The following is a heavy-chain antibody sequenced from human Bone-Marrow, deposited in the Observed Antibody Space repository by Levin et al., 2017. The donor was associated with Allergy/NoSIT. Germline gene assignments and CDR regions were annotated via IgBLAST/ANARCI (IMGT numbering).Heavy chain of an antibody. CDR3: ARDQSVGTGLYF. J-gene: IGHJ3*01. D-gene: IGHD4-23*01. Sequence: SVKVSCKTSGGSVSDFAINWVRQAPGKGLEWMGGIVPIFGTPNYVQRYAEKFQDRLTITADTSANIGYMELSGLRSDDSAIYYCARDQSVGTGLYFWGQGTTVIVSS. CDR1: GGSVSDFA. V-gene: IGHV1-69*06. CDR2: IVPIFGTP.